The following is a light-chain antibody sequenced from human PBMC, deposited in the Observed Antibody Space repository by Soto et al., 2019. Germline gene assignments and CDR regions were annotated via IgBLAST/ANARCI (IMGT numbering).Light chain of an antibody. Sequence: QSVLTQPRSVSGSPGQSVTISCTGTSSDVGGYNYVSWYQQHPGKAPKLMIYDVSKRPSGVPDRFSGSKSGNTASLTISGLQAEDEGDYYCCSYAGSYRGVFGGGTKVTVL. CDR3: CSYAGSYRGV. CDR2: DVS. CDR1: SSDVGGYNY. V-gene: IGLV2-11*01. J-gene: IGLJ2*01.